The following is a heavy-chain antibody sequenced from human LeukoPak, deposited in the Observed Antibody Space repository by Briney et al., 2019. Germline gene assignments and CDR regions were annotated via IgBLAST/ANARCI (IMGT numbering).Heavy chain of an antibody. D-gene: IGHD2-15*01. CDR3: ARGYCGGGSCYYLLG. J-gene: IGHJ4*02. V-gene: IGHV3-23*01. CDR2: ISGGSGGST. CDR1: GITFSNYA. Sequence: PGGSLRLSCTASGITFSNYAMNWVRQAPGEGLEWVSIISGGSGGSTIYADSVKGRFTISRDNAKNSLYLQMSSLRAEDTGVYYCARGYCGGGSCYYLLGWGQGTLVTVSS.